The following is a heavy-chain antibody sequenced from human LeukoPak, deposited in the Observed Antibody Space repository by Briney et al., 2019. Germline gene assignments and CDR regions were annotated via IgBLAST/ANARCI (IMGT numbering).Heavy chain of an antibody. CDR2: IGTAGDT. D-gene: IGHD6-13*01. CDR3: ARGVPLGSSWYFSSRYYYYMDV. J-gene: IGHJ6*03. V-gene: IGHV3-13*01. CDR1: GFTFSSYD. Sequence: GGSLRLSCAASGFTFSSYDMHWVRQATGKGLEWVSAIGTAGDTYYPGSVKGRFTISRENAKNSLYLQMNSLRAGDTAVYYCARGVPLGSSWYFSSRYYYYMDVWGKGTTVTISS.